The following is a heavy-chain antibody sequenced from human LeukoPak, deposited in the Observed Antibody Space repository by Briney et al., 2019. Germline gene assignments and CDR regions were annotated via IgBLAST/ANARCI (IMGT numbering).Heavy chain of an antibody. CDR2: IVPMFGTT. J-gene: IGHJ6*03. Sequence: SVKVSCKASGGTFNSYAFTWVRQAPGQGLEWMGGIVPMFGTTNYAQKFQGRLTITADASTTTTYMELSSLRSDDTAVYYCASGPFLTFDHTPEGYYHYYMDVWGTGTTVTTSS. V-gene: IGHV1-69*13. CDR1: GGTFNSYA. CDR3: ASGPFLTFDHTPEGYYHYYMDV. D-gene: IGHD1-14*01.